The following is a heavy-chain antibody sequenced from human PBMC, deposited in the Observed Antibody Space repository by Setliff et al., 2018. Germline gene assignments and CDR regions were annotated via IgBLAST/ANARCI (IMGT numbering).Heavy chain of an antibody. CDR1: GGSISSHY. V-gene: IGHV4-59*11. J-gene: IGHJ4*02. CDR2: IYYSGST. Sequence: PSETLSLTCTVSGGSISSHYWSWIRQPPGKGLEWIGSIYYSGSTNYNPSLKSRVTISVDTSKNQFSLKLSSVTAADTAVYYCARDLGYSYGIYYFDYWGQGTLVTVS. CDR3: ARDLGYSYGIYYFDY. D-gene: IGHD5-18*01.